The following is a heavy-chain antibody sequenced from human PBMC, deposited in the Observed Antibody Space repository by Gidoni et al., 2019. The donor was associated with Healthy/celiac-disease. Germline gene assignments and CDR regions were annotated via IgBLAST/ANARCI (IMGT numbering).Heavy chain of an antibody. V-gene: IGHV4-34*01. CDR2: INHRGST. J-gene: IGHJ3*02. Sequence: QVQLQQWGAGLLKPSETLSLTCAVYGGSFSGYYWGWIRQPPGKGLEWMGEINHRGSTNYNPALTSRVTISVDTSKIQFSLKLCSVTAADTAVYYCSSTRDYDSGTYAFDIWGQGTMVTVSS. D-gene: IGHD3-22*01. CDR1: GGSFSGYY. CDR3: SSTRDYDSGTYAFDI.